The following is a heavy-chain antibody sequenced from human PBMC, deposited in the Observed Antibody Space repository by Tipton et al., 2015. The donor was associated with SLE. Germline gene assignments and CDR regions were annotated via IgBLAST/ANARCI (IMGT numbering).Heavy chain of an antibody. CDR2: MYSSERT. Sequence: TLSLTCTVSGGSISSYSWSWIRQPPGKGLEWIGSMYSSERTNYNPSLKSRAAISGDTSKNQFSLKLSSVTAADTAVYYCARGDEHSGSPGYWGQGTLVTVSS. V-gene: IGHV4-59*01. CDR3: ARGDEHSGSPGY. CDR1: GGSISSYS. D-gene: IGHD1-26*01. J-gene: IGHJ4*02.